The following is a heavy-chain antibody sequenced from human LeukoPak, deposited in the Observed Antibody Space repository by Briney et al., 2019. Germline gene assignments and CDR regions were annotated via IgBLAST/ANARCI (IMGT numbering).Heavy chain of an antibody. CDR2: ISSGSSTI. Sequence: GGSLRLSCAASGFTFSTYSMNWIRQAPGKGLEWVSYISSGSSTIYYADSMKGRFTISRDNAKNSLYLQMNSLRDEDTAVYYCASRRESFDYWGQGTLVTVSS. CDR3: ASRRESFDY. J-gene: IGHJ4*02. CDR1: GFTFSTYS. V-gene: IGHV3-48*02.